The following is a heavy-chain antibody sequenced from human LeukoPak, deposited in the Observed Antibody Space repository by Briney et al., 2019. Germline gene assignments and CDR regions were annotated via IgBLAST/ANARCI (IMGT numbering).Heavy chain of an antibody. Sequence: GGSLRLSCAASGFTFSSYAMHWVRQAPGKGLEWVANIKQDGSEKYYVDSVKGRFTISRDNAKNSLYLQMNSLRAEDTAVYYCARVPDTWGQGTLVTVSS. CDR2: IKQDGSEK. J-gene: IGHJ4*02. CDR3: ARVPDT. V-gene: IGHV3-7*01. CDR1: GFTFSSYA. D-gene: IGHD5-18*01.